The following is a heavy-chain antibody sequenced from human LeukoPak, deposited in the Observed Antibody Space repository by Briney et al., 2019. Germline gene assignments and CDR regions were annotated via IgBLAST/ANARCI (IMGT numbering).Heavy chain of an antibody. Sequence: PGGSLRLSCAASGFIFSDHWMHWGRQVPGKGLLWVSRINIDGSYAVHADSVKGRFTISRDNARNTLYLQMNSLRVEDTALYYCARESFASGTRYFDYWGQGTLVTVSS. J-gene: IGHJ4*02. CDR1: GFIFSDHW. CDR2: INIDGSYA. CDR3: ARESFASGTRYFDY. D-gene: IGHD2/OR15-2a*01. V-gene: IGHV3-74*01.